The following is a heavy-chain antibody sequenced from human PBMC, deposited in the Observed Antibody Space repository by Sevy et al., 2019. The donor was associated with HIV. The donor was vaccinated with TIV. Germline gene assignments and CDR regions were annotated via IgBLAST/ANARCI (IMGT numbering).Heavy chain of an antibody. V-gene: IGHV3-53*01. CDR2: VYSGGTT. D-gene: IGHD3-10*01. CDR1: GFTVNSDY. Sequence: GGSLRLSCAASGFTVNSDYMSWVRQAPGKGLEWVSVVYSGGTTYYADSVKGRFTISRDNSKNILYLQMNSLRAEDTAVYYCARHIWFGELGSWFDPWGQGTLVTVSS. CDR3: ARHIWFGELGSWFDP. J-gene: IGHJ5*02.